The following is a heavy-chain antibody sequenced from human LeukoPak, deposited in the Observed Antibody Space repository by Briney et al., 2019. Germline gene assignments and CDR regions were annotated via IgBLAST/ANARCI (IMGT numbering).Heavy chain of an antibody. D-gene: IGHD3-10*01. CDR2: IYPGDSET. CDR3: ARPGGYYGSGFDFLYSMDV. Sequence: GESLKISCMASGYNFATYWIGWVRQMPGKGLEWMGIIYPGDSETRYSPSFQGQVTISADKSINTAYLQWSSLEASDTAMYYCARPGGYYGSGFDFLYSMDVWGKGTRSPSP. CDR1: GYNFATYW. J-gene: IGHJ6*03. V-gene: IGHV5-51*01.